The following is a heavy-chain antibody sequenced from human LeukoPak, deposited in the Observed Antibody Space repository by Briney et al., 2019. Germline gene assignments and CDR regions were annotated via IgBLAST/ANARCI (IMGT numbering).Heavy chain of an antibody. D-gene: IGHD3-10*01. CDR2: INSDGSST. V-gene: IGHV3-74*01. Sequence: GGSLRLSCEGSAFIFSGHWMNWVRQAPGKGLVWVSRINSDGSSTSYADSVKGRFTISRDNAKNTLYLQMNSLRAEDTAVYYCARDARYYYGSGAFDYWGQGTLVTVSS. J-gene: IGHJ4*02. CDR3: ARDARYYYGSGAFDY. CDR1: AFIFSGHW.